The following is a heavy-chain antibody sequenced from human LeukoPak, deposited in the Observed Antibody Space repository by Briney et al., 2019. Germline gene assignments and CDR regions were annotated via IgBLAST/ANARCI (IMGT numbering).Heavy chain of an antibody. J-gene: IGHJ4*02. Sequence: PSETLSLTCTVSGGSISTYYWSWIRQAPRKGLEWIGYIYYSGSTNYSPSLQSRVTISVDTSRNQFSLRLSSVTAADTAMYYCARSGTKTNGFDYWGQGTLVTVSS. CDR3: ARSGTKTNGFDY. V-gene: IGHV4-59*01. CDR1: GGSISTYY. CDR2: IYYSGST. D-gene: IGHD2-8*01.